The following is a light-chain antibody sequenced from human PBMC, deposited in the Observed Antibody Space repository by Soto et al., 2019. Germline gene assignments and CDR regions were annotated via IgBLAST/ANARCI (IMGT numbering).Light chain of an antibody. CDR2: EVT. J-gene: IGLJ2*01. CDR3: SSYAGSNPDVV. CDR1: SSDVGGYGY. V-gene: IGLV2-8*01. Sequence: QSALTQPPSASGSPGQSVTISCTGTSSDVGGYGYVSWYQQHPGKAPKLMIFEVTKRASGVPNRFSGSKSGNTASLTVSGLQAEDEADYYCSSYAGSNPDVVFGGGTKLTVL.